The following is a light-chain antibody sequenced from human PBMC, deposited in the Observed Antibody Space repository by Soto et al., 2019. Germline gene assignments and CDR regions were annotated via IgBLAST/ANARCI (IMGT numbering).Light chain of an antibody. CDR1: QSVSSSY. CDR2: GAS. J-gene: IGKJ2*01. Sequence: EIVLTQSPGTLSLSPGERATLSCRASQSVSSSYLAWYQQKPGQAPRLLIYGASSRATGIPDRFSGSGSGTDVTLTISRLEPEDFAVYYCQQYGSSPPYTCGQGTKLEIK. CDR3: QQYGSSPPYT. V-gene: IGKV3-20*01.